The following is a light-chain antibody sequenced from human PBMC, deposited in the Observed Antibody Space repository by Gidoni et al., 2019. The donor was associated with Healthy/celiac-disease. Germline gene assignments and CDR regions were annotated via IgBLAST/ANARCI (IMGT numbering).Light chain of an antibody. Sequence: EIVLTQSPATLSLSPGERATLPCRASQSVSSYLAWCQQKPGQAPRLLIYDASNRATGIPARVSGSGSGTDFTLTISSREPEDFAVYYCQQRSNWPPGGTFGQGTKVEIK. CDR2: DAS. V-gene: IGKV3-11*01. CDR1: QSVSSY. CDR3: QQRSNWPPGGT. J-gene: IGKJ1*01.